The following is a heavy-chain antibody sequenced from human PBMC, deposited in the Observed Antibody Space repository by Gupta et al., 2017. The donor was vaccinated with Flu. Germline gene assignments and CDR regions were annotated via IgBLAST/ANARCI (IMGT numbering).Heavy chain of an antibody. J-gene: IGHJ4*02. CDR3: ATSLWSAYYPVHY. CDR1: GYSITSSYF. V-gene: IGHV4-38-2*01. D-gene: IGHD3-3*01. CDR2: VHHTGNT. Sequence: QVQMQESSPGLVKPSETLSLTCAVTGYSITSSYFWGWVRQSPGKGLEWIGNVHHTGNTYYNPSLKSRVTISLDTSKNQFSLKLTSVTVADAAMYFCATSLWSAYYPVHYWGQGTLVTVSS.